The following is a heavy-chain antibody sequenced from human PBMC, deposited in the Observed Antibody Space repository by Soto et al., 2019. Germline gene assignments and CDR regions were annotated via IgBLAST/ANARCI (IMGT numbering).Heavy chain of an antibody. CDR2: IIPIFGTS. V-gene: IGHV1-69*13. J-gene: IGHJ6*02. CDR1: GGTFSSYA. CDR3: ARGYCSSTSCYGLTGWPAYYYYGMDV. D-gene: IGHD2-2*01. Sequence: GASVKVSCKASGGTFSSYAISWVRQAPGQGLEWMGGIIPIFGTSNYAQKFHGRVTITADESTSTAYMELSSLRSEDTAVYYCARGYCSSTSCYGLTGWPAYYYYGMDVWGQGTTVTVSS.